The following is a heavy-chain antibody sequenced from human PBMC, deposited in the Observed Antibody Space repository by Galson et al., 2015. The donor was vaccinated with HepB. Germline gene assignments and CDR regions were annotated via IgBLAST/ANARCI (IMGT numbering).Heavy chain of an antibody. V-gene: IGHV3-30*18. D-gene: IGHD2-2*02. Sequence: SLRLSCAASGFTFSGYGMHWVRQAPGKGLEWVAAISYDASDKFYADSVKGRFIISRDNSKNTVYLQMNSLRAEDTAVYYCAKGPSPIVVVPAAIYGFDYWGQGTLVIVSS. CDR2: ISYDASDK. CDR3: AKGPSPIVVVPAAIYGFDY. J-gene: IGHJ4*02. CDR1: GFTFSGYG.